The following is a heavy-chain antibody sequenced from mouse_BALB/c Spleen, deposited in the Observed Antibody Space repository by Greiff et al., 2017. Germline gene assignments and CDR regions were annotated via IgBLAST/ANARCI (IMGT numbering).Heavy chain of an antibody. Sequence: EVKVVESGAELVKPGASVKLSCTASGFNIKDTYMHWVKQRPEQGLEWIGRIDPANGNTKYDPKFQGKATITADTSSNTAYLQLSSLTSEDTAVYYCARENYGSFAYWGQGTLVTVSA. CDR3: ARENYGSFAY. CDR1: GFNIKDTY. D-gene: IGHD1-2*01. CDR2: IDPANGNT. J-gene: IGHJ3*01. V-gene: IGHV14-3*02.